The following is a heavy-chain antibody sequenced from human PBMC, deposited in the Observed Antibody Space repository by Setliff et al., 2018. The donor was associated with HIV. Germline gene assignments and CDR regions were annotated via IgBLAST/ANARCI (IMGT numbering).Heavy chain of an antibody. V-gene: IGHV4-59*11. J-gene: IGHJ4*02. CDR3: AKSSPSIGYISDH. CDR1: GGSISSHY. CDR2: IYYSGST. Sequence: PSETLSLTCTVSGGSISSHYWSWIRQPPGKGLEWIGGIYYSGSTNYNPSLKSRVTLSLDTSKNQFSLKLTSVTAADTAVYFCAKSSPSIGYISDHWGQGTLVTVSS. D-gene: IGHD5-12*01.